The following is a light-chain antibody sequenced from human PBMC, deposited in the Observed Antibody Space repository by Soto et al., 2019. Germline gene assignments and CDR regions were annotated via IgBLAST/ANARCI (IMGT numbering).Light chain of an antibody. CDR2: GAS. Sequence: EIVMTQSPATLSVSPGERATLSCRASQSVSSNLAWYQQKPGQAPRLLIYGASTRATGIPARFSGSGSGTEFTLTISSLKSEDFAVYYGQQYNNWPRTFGQGTKVEIK. CDR1: QSVSSN. V-gene: IGKV3-15*01. J-gene: IGKJ1*01. CDR3: QQYNNWPRT.